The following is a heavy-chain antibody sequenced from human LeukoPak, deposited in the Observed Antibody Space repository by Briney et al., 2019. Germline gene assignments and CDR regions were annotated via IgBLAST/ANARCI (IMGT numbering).Heavy chain of an antibody. CDR1: GDSISSSNCY. V-gene: IGHV4-39*07. J-gene: IGHJ3*02. CDR2: IYYSGST. CDR3: ARDYYGSGSYFTFDI. Sequence: PSETLSLTCTVSGDSISSSNCYWGWIRQPPGKGLEWIGSIYYSGSTYYNPSLKSRVTISVDTSKNQFSLKLTSMTAADTAVDYCARDYYGSGSYFTFDIWGQGTRATVSS. D-gene: IGHD3-10*01.